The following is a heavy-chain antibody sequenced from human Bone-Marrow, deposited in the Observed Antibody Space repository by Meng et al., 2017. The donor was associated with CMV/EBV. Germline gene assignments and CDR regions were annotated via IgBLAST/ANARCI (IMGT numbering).Heavy chain of an antibody. J-gene: IGHJ4*02. D-gene: IGHD1-1*01. CDR3: VRDHNWGPDY. V-gene: IGHV1-2*02. Sequence: QGQLVPPGAEVKSPGASVKVSCQTSGYRFSDHYMHWVRQAPGQGLEWMGWIYPNSGGTHYAQKFQDRVTMTRDTSISTVYMELSRLTSDDTAVYYCVRDHNWGPDYWGQGTLVTVSS. CDR2: IYPNSGGT. CDR1: GYRFSDHY.